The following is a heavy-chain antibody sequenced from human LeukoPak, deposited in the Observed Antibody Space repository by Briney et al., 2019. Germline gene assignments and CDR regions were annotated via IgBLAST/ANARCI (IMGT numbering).Heavy chain of an antibody. J-gene: IGHJ4*02. CDR1: GYTFTRYY. Sequence: ALVKVSCKASGYTFTRYYMHWVRQAPGQGLEWMGMINPGSGTTSYAQKFQGRVTMTRDTSTSTVYMELSSLSSEDTAVYYCARDFPLSPGDGYKHFDYWGQGTLVTVSS. CDR2: INPGSGTT. D-gene: IGHD5-24*01. V-gene: IGHV1-46*01. CDR3: ARDFPLSPGDGYKHFDY.